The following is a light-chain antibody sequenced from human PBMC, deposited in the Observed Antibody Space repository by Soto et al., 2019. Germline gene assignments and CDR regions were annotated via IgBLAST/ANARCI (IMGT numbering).Light chain of an antibody. V-gene: IGKV3-20*01. CDR1: QSISSGY. J-gene: IGKJ4*01. Sequence: EVVLTQSPGTLSLSPGESATLSCRASQSISSGYLAWYQQKPGQAPRLLIYGATSRATGTPGRFSGSGSGTDFTLTVSGLEPEDFAVYYCQQYRSPPPTFGGGTKVEI. CDR2: GAT. CDR3: QQYRSPPPT.